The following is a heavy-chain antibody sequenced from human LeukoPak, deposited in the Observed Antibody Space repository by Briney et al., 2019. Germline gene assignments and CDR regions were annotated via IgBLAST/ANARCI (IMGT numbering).Heavy chain of an antibody. CDR2: IIPIFGTA. V-gene: IGHV1-69*05. CDR3: ARFVAPAAHTIRGAFDI. D-gene: IGHD2-2*01. J-gene: IGHJ3*02. CDR1: GGTFSSYA. Sequence: SVKVSCKASGGTFSSYAISWVRQAPGQGLEWMGGIIPIFGTANYAQKFQGRVTITTDESTSTAYMELSSLRSEDTAVYYCARFVAPAAHTIRGAFDIWGQGTMVTVSS.